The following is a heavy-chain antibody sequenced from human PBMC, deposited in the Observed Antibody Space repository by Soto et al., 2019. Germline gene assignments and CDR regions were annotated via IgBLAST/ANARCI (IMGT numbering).Heavy chain of an antibody. Sequence: EVQLLESGGGLVQPGGSLRLSCAASGFTFSSYAMSWVRQAPGKGLEWVSAISGSGGSTYYADSVKGRFTISRDNSKNTLYLQMNSLSAEDTAVYYCAKAEGGEYSSSRRPHDYWGHGTLVTVSS. V-gene: IGHV3-23*01. CDR3: AKAEGGEYSSSRRPHDY. CDR1: GFTFSSYA. CDR2: ISGSGGST. D-gene: IGHD6-6*01. J-gene: IGHJ4*01.